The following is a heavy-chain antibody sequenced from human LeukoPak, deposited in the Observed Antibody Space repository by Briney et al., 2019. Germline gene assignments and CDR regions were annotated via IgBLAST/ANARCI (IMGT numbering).Heavy chain of an antibody. D-gene: IGHD3-16*01. CDR3: TRHQGGY. CDR2: IRSKANSYAT. CDR1: GSTFSGSA. V-gene: IGHV3-73*01. J-gene: IGHJ4*02. Sequence: GGSLTLSCAASGSTFSGSAMHWVRQASGKGLEWVGRIRSKANSYATAYAASVKGRFTISRDDSKNTAYLQMNSLKTEDTAVYYCTRHQGGYWGQGTLVTVSS.